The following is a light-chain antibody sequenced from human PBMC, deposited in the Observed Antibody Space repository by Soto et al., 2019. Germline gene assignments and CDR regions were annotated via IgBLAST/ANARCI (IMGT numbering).Light chain of an antibody. CDR2: ETT. Sequence: QAVVTQEPSLTVSPGGPVTLTCGSSTGAVTSCHFPYWFQQKPGQAPRTLISETTNKQSWTPARFSGSLLGGKAALALSGEQTEDEAEYYCLLSISGARLFGGGTKLTVL. CDR1: TGAVTSCHF. V-gene: IGLV7-46*01. J-gene: IGLJ2*01. CDR3: LLSISGARL.